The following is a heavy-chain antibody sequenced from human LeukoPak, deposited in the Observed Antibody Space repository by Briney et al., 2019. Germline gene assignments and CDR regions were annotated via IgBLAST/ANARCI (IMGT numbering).Heavy chain of an antibody. V-gene: IGHV3-23*01. J-gene: IGHJ4*02. D-gene: IGHD3-22*01. CDR3: ARDDRSGVVVAALDY. CDR1: GFTFGSYA. CDR2: VSGSGGAT. Sequence: GGSLRLSCAASGFTFGSYAMSWVRQAPGKGLEWVSGVSGSGGATYYADSVKGRFTISRDNSKNTLYLQMNSLRAEDTALYFCARDDRSGVVVAALDYWGQGTLVTVSS.